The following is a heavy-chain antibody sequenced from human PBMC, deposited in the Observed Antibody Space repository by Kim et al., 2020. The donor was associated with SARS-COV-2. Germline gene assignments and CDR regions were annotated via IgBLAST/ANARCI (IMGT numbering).Heavy chain of an antibody. CDR3: ARAHYYYGSGSYGVYYGMDV. Sequence: GGSLRLSCAASGFTFSSYGMHWVRQAPGKGLEWVAVISYDGSNKYYADSVKGRFTISRDNSKNTLYLQMNSLRAEDTAVYYCARAHYYYGSGSYGVYYGMDVWGQGTTVTVSS. CDR1: GFTFSSYG. CDR2: ISYDGSNK. J-gene: IGHJ6*02. V-gene: IGHV3-33*05. D-gene: IGHD3-10*01.